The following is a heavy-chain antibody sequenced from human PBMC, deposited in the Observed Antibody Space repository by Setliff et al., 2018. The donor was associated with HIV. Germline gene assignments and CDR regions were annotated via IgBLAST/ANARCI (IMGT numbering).Heavy chain of an antibody. D-gene: IGHD1-26*01. CDR3: ARHYQHSWVGVDYYFMDV. Sequence: ETLSLTCPVSGGSISSSVYYWGWIRQPPGKGLEWIGNIYYSGSTYYNPSLKSRITISVDTSKNQFSLKLSSVTAADTAVYYCARHYQHSWVGVDYYFMDVWGKGTTVTVSS. CDR2: IYYSGST. CDR1: GGSISSSVYY. V-gene: IGHV4-39*01. J-gene: IGHJ6*03.